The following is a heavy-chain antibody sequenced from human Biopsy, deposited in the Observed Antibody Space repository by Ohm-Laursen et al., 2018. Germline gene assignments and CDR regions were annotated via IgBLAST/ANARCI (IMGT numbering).Heavy chain of an antibody. Sequence: GTLSLTCPVSGGSVSGYYWSWIRQPPGKGLEWIGYIYYNGSTNYNPSLKSRVTISVDTSMNHLSLRLTSVTAADTAVYYCARHAPSYSGSYWRYFDLWGRGTLVTVSS. CDR3: ARHAPSYSGSYWRYFDL. J-gene: IGHJ2*01. CDR1: GGSVSGYY. V-gene: IGHV4-59*08. CDR2: IYYNGST. D-gene: IGHD1-26*01.